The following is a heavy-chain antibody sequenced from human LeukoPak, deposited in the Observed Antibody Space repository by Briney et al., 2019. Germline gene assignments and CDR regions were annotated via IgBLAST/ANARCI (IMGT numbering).Heavy chain of an antibody. D-gene: IGHD3-10*01. V-gene: IGHV1-24*01. CDR3: ARHGSGNWFDP. CDR2: FDPEDGET. CDR1: GYTLTELS. J-gene: IGHJ5*02. Sequence: ASVKVSCKVSGYTLTELSMHWVRQAPGKGLEWMGGFDPEDGETIYAQKLQGRVTMTTDTSTSTAYMELRSLRSDDTAVYYCARHGSGNWFDPWGQGTLVTVSS.